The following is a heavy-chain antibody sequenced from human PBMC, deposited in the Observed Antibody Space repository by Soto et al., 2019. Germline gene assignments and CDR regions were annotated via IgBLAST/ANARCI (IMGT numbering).Heavy chain of an antibody. J-gene: IGHJ4*02. Sequence: EVQLLESGGGLVEPGGSLRLSCVASGFTFGTVAMTWVRQAPGKGLEWVSSIAIGSFDSYYAPSVKGRFTTSRDDSKNTLYLQMHSLRADYTVVYYCAKGPSSRYLSGLYFDFWGSGSVVTVSS. V-gene: IGHV3-23*01. CDR2: IAIGSFDS. D-gene: IGHD3-9*01. CDR1: GFTFGTVA. CDR3: AKGPSSRYLSGLYFDF.